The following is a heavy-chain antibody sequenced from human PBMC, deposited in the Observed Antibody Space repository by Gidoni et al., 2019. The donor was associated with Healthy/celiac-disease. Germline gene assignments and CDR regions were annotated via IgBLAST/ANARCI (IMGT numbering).Heavy chain of an antibody. V-gene: IGHV3-30*18. CDR2: ISYDGSNK. CDR1: GFPFSSYG. CDR3: AKDKGRGVGATPFDY. J-gene: IGHJ4*02. D-gene: IGHD1-26*01. Sequence: QVQLVESGGGVVQPGRSLRLSCSASGFPFSSYGMPWVRPAPGKGLDGLAVISYDGSNKYYADSVKGRFTISRDNSKNTLYLQMNSLRAEDTAVYYCAKDKGRGVGATPFDYWGQGTLVTVSS.